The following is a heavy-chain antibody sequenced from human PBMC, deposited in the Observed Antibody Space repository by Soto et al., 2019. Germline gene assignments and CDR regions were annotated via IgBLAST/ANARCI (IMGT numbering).Heavy chain of an antibody. V-gene: IGHV1-69*13. J-gene: IGHJ4*02. CDR1: GGTFSSYA. CDR2: IIPIFGTA. D-gene: IGHD1-26*01. Sequence: ASVKVSCKASGGTFSSYAISWVRQAPGQGLEWMGGIIPIFGTANYAQKFQGRVTITADESTSTAYMELSSLRSEDTAVYYCATDSGSLVVDFGYWGQGTLVTVSS. CDR3: ATDSGSLVVDFGY.